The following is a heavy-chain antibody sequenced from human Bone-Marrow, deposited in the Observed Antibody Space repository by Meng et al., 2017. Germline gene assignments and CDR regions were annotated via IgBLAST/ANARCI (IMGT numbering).Heavy chain of an antibody. CDR1: GYSFTSYW. Sequence: GESLKISCKGSGYSFTSYWIGRVRQMPGKGLEWMGIIYPGDSDTRYSPSFQGQVTISADKSISTAYLQWSSLKASDTAMYYCARLEYYYDSSGYYYAGAFDIWGQGTMVTVSS. V-gene: IGHV5-51*01. CDR3: ARLEYYYDSSGYYYAGAFDI. J-gene: IGHJ3*02. CDR2: IYPGDSDT. D-gene: IGHD3-22*01.